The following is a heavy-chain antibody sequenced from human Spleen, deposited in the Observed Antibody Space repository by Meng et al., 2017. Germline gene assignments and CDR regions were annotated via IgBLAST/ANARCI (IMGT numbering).Heavy chain of an antibody. D-gene: IGHD1-26*01. Sequence: GGSLRLSCAASGFTFSSYWMHWVRQAPGKGLMWVSYINNDGSRTTYADSVKGRFTVSRDNAKNTLYLQMNSLRPEDTALYYCARQWGAFDIWGQGTVVTVSS. CDR2: INNDGSRT. V-gene: IGHV3-74*01. J-gene: IGHJ3*02. CDR3: ARQWGAFDI. CDR1: GFTFSSYW.